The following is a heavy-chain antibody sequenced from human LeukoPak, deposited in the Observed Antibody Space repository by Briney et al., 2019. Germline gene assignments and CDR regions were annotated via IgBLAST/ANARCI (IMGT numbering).Heavy chain of an antibody. V-gene: IGHV4-61*02. J-gene: IGHJ4*02. D-gene: IGHD3-22*01. CDR3: ARDGYYYGSSGYYYPED. CDR1: GGSISSGSYY. Sequence: PSQTLSLTCTVSGGSISSGSYYWSWIRQPAGKGLEWIGRIYTSGSTNYNPSPKSRVTISVDTSKNQFSLKLSSVTAADTAVYYCARDGYYYGSSGYYYPEDWGQGTLVTVSS. CDR2: IYTSGST.